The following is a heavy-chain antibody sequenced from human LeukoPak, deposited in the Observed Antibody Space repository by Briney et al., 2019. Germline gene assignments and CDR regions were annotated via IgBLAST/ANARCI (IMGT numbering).Heavy chain of an antibody. D-gene: IGHD3-22*01. CDR3: AHRRDSSGYQYRYWFAP. V-gene: IGHV2-5*02. CDR2: INWDDQK. J-gene: IGHJ5*02. Sequence: ASGPALVNPTQTLTLTCTFSRFSLTTSGVGVGWIRQPPGKALEWLALINWDDQKVYSPSLQSRLSITKDTSKNQVVLTMTNVDPVDTATYYCAHRRDSSGYQYRYWFAPWGQGTLVTVSS. CDR1: RFSLTTSGVG.